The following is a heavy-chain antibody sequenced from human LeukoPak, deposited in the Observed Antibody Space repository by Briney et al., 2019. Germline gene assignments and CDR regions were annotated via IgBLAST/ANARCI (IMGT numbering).Heavy chain of an antibody. CDR2: INHSGST. V-gene: IGHV4-34*01. J-gene: IGHJ4*02. D-gene: IGHD3-3*01. CDR1: GGSFSGYY. CDR3: ASRPRRYYVFGSENYPFDS. Sequence: SETLSLTCAVYGGSFSGYYWSWIRQPPGKGPEWIGEINHSGSTNYNPSLKSRVTISVDTSKNQFSLKLSSVTAADPVVYYWASRPRRYYVFGSENYPFDSWAKETLAPV.